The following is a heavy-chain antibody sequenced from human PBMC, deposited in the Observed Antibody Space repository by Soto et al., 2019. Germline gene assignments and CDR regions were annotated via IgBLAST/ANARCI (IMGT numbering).Heavy chain of an antibody. J-gene: IGHJ4*02. CDR2: IYYSGST. CDR1: GGSISSSSYY. Sequence: SETLSLTCTVSGGSISSSSYYWGWIRQPPGKGLEWIGSIYYSGSTYYNPSLKSRVTISVDTSKNQFSLKLSSVTAADTAVYYCARQLNYYFDYWGQGTLVTVSS. CDR3: ARQLNYYFDY. V-gene: IGHV4-39*01.